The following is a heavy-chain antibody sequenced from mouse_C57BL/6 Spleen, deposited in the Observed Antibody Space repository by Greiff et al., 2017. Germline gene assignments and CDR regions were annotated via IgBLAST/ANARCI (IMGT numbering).Heavy chain of an antibody. CDR3: TRGWDDGNFDY. Sequence: EVMLVESGAGLVKPGGSLKLSCAASGFTFSSYAMSWVRQTPEQRLEWVAYISSGGDYIYYADTVMGRFTISRDNARNTLYLQMSSLKSEDTAMYYCTRGWDDGNFDYWGQGTTLTVAS. J-gene: IGHJ2*01. CDR1: GFTFSSYA. V-gene: IGHV5-9-1*02. CDR2: ISSGGDYI. D-gene: IGHD4-1*01.